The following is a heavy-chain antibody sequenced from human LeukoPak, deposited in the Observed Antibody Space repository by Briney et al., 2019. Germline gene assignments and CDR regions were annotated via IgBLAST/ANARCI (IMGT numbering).Heavy chain of an antibody. Sequence: GGSLRLSCAASGFTFSNAWMSWVRQAPGKGLEWVGRFKSKTDGGPTDYAAPVKGRFTISRDDSKNTLYLQMNSLKTEDTAVYFCTTTPKYYYGSGSPLPPFDYWGQGTLVTVSS. CDR3: TTTPKYYYGSGSPLPPFDY. J-gene: IGHJ4*02. CDR2: FKSKTDGGPT. D-gene: IGHD3-10*01. V-gene: IGHV3-15*01. CDR1: GFTFSNAW.